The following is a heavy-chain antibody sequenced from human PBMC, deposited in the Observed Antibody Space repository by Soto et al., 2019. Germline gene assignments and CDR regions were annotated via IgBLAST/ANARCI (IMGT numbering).Heavy chain of an antibody. CDR1: GSAVSSSSCH. CDR2: IYYSGST. D-gene: IGHD2-2*01. Sequence: SETPSLTCTVSGSAVSSSSCHFGLLLHPPGKGLAWIGGIYYSGSTYYKPSLQNRVTISVTTSRNRSSLHLGAVTPAGTAVYQCETRTIVVVRAAMAGVAFDIWGQGTMVTVSS. J-gene: IGHJ3*02. CDR3: ETRTIVVVRAAMAGVAFDI. V-gene: IGHV4-39*02.